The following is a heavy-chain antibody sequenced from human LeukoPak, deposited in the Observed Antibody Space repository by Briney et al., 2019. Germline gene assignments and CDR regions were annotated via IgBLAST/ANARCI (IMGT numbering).Heavy chain of an antibody. CDR2: MSSSGSTI. V-gene: IGHV3-11*01. J-gene: IGHJ4*02. CDR3: ARRTLSVGASITFYFNY. D-gene: IGHD1-26*01. CDR1: GFTFSDYY. Sequence: PGGSLRLSCAASGFTFSDYYMSWIRQAPGKGLEWVSYMSSSGSTIYYADSVKGRFTISRDNAKNSLYLQMNSLRAEDTALYYCARRTLSVGASITFYFNYWGQGTLVTGSS.